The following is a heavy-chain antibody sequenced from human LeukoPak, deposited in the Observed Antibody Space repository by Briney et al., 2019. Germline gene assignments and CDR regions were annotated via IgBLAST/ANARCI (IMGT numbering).Heavy chain of an antibody. CDR2: INPSGGTT. Sequence: ASVKVSCKASGYTFTSYYIHWVRQAPGQGLECMGIINPSGGTTIYAQNFQGRVTMTRDMSTSTVYMQLSSLRSQDTAVYYCARAGYYYYMDVWGKGTTVTISS. CDR1: GYTFTSYY. V-gene: IGHV1-46*01. J-gene: IGHJ6*03. CDR3: ARAGYYYYMDV.